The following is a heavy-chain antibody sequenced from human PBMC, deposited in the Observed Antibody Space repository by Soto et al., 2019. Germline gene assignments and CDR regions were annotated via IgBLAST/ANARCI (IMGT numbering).Heavy chain of an antibody. CDR1: GGSISSSSYY. Sequence: QLQLQESGPGLVKPSETLSLTCTVSGGSISSSSYYWGWIRQPPGKGLEWIGSIYYSGSTYYHPSLKSRVAISVDTSKNQFSLKLSSVTAADTAVYYCARQDCSGGSCYPFDPWGQGTLVTVSS. J-gene: IGHJ5*02. D-gene: IGHD2-15*01. CDR3: ARQDCSGGSCYPFDP. CDR2: IYYSGST. V-gene: IGHV4-39*01.